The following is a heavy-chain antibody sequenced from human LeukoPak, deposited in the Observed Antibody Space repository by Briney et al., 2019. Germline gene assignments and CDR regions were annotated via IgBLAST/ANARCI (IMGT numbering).Heavy chain of an antibody. CDR2: IKQDGSEK. J-gene: IGHJ6*02. D-gene: IGHD6-6*01. Sequence: PGRSLRLSCAASGFTFSSYWMSWVRQAPGKGLEWVANIKQDGSEKYYVDSVKGRFTISRDNAKNSLYLQMNSLRAEDTAVYYCAREQYSSSEYGMDVWGQGTTVTVSS. CDR1: GFTFSSYW. V-gene: IGHV3-7*01. CDR3: AREQYSSSEYGMDV.